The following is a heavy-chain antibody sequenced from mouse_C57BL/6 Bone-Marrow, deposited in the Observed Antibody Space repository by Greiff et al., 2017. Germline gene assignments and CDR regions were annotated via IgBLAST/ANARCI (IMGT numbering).Heavy chain of an antibody. D-gene: IGHD2-3*01. V-gene: IGHV1-26*01. CDR3: ARGWFLLDF. CDR2: INPNNGGT. Sequence: VQLQQSGPELVKPGASVKISCKASGYTFTDYYMNWVKQSHGKSLEWIGDINPNNGGTSYNQKFKGKAILTVDKSSSTAYMELRSLTSEDSAVYYCARGWFLLDFWDQGTTLTVTS. CDR1: GYTFTDYY. J-gene: IGHJ2*01.